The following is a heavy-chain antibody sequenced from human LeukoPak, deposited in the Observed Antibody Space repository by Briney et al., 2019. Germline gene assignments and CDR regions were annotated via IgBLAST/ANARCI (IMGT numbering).Heavy chain of an antibody. D-gene: IGHD2-15*01. CDR1: EFTFSNYW. Sequence: GGSLRLSCVASEFTFSNYWMAWVRQAPGKGPEWVANIKEDGGEINYVDSVKGRLTISRDNARNSLYLQMNSLRAEDTAVYYCVRDRGYSTYDYWGQGTLASVSS. V-gene: IGHV3-7*01. J-gene: IGHJ4*02. CDR3: VRDRGYSTYDY. CDR2: IKEDGGEI.